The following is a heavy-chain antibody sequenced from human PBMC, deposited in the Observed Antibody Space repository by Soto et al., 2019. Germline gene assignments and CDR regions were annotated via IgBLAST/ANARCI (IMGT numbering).Heavy chain of an antibody. V-gene: IGHV3-11*01. CDR2: ISSRGTTI. D-gene: IGHD3-22*01. CDR1: GFTFSDYY. J-gene: IGHJ6*02. Sequence: QVQLVESGGGLVKPGGSLRLSCAASGFTFSDYYMSWIRQAPGKGLEWVSYISSRGTTIYYADSVKGRFTISRDNAKNSLYLQMNSLRVEDTAVYYCARDGVPDYYDSSGYVPIDGMDVWGQGTTVTVSS. CDR3: ARDGVPDYYDSSGYVPIDGMDV.